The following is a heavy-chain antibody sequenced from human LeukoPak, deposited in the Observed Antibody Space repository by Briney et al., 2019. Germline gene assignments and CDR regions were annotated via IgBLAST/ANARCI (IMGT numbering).Heavy chain of an antibody. CDR1: GFSVSNNY. CDR2: IYSGGST. CDR3: ASDSYSPEYFQH. Sequence: GGSLRLSCAASGFSVSNNYMSWVRQAPGKGLEWVSVIYSGGSTFYADSVKGRFTISRDNSKNTLYLQMNSLRAEDTAVYYCASDSYSPEYFQHWGQGTLITVSS. V-gene: IGHV3-66*01. D-gene: IGHD2-15*01. J-gene: IGHJ1*01.